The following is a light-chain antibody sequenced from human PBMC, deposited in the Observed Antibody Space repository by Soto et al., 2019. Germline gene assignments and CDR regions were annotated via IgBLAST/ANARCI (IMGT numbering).Light chain of an antibody. CDR3: QQRNVWPPVT. J-gene: IGKJ5*01. Sequence: DIVLTQSPATLSLSPGDSATLSCRASPSVTNFLAWYQQKPGQAPRLLIYGAFNRATGIPARFSGSGSGTDFTLTISSLEPEDSAVYYCQQRNVWPPVTFGQGTRLDIK. CDR1: PSVTNF. V-gene: IGKV3-11*01. CDR2: GAF.